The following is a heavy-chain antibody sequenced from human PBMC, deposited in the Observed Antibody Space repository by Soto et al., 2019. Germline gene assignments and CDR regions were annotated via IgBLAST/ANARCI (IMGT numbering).Heavy chain of an antibody. CDR3: ARDPQAGGYGDYGY. CDR1: GFTFSSYA. Sequence: QVQLVESGGGVVQPGRSLRLSCAASGFTFSSYAMHWVRQAPGKGLEWVAVISYDGSNKYYADSVKGRFTISRDNSKNTLYLQMNSLRAEDTAVYYCARDPQAGGYGDYGYWGQGTLVTVSS. CDR2: ISYDGSNK. J-gene: IGHJ4*02. D-gene: IGHD4-17*01. V-gene: IGHV3-30-3*01.